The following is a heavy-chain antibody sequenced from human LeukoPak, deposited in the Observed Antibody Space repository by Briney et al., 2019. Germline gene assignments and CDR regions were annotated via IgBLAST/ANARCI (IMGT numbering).Heavy chain of an antibody. CDR1: GYSISSGYY. Sequence: PSETLSLTCTVSGYSISSGYYWGWIRQPPGKGLEWIGSIYYSGSTYYNPSLKSRVTISVDTSKSQFSLKVGSVTAADTAVYYCARDYGSGSYYYMDVWGKGTTVTVSS. D-gene: IGHD3-10*01. CDR2: IYYSGST. V-gene: IGHV4-38-2*02. CDR3: ARDYGSGSYYYMDV. J-gene: IGHJ6*03.